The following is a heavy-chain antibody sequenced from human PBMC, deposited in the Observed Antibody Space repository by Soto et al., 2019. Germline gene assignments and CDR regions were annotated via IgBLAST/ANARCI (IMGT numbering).Heavy chain of an antibody. CDR1: GFTFSSYS. CDR3: ARDEGYEYGYYYGMDV. D-gene: IGHD5-12*01. V-gene: IGHV3-48*01. J-gene: IGHJ6*02. Sequence: EVQLVESGGGLVQPGGSLRLSCAASGFTFSSYSMNWVRQAPGKGLEWVSYISSSSSTIYYADSVKGRFTISRDNAKNYLYQKMNSLGAEDTAVYYGARDEGYEYGYYYGMDVWGQGTTVTVSS. CDR2: ISSSSSTI.